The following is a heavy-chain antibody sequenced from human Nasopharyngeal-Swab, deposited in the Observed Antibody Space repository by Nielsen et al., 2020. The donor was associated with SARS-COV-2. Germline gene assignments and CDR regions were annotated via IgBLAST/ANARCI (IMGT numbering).Heavy chain of an antibody. CDR2: ISSSSSYI. V-gene: IGHV3-21*01. D-gene: IGHD3-22*01. CDR3: ARVSFDSSGYYSTGPQKY. CDR1: GFTFSSYS. Sequence: GSLRLSCAASGFTFSSYSMNWVRQAPGKGPEWVSSISSSSSYIYYADSVKGRFTISRDNAKNSLYLQMNSLRAEDTAVYYCARVSFDSSGYYSTGPQKYWGQGTLVTVSS. J-gene: IGHJ4*02.